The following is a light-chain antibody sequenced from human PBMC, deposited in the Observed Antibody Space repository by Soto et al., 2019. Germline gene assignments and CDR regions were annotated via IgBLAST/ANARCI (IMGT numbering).Light chain of an antibody. J-gene: IGLJ1*01. CDR1: SSDVGGYNY. CDR2: DVS. V-gene: IGLV2-14*01. CDR3: SSYTSSSTLGV. Sequence: QSALTQPASVSGSPGQSITISCTGTSSDVGGYNYVSWYQQHPGKAPKLMIYDVSNRPSGVSNRFSGSKSGNTASRTISGLQAEDEADYYCSSYTSSSTLGVFGTGTKVTVL.